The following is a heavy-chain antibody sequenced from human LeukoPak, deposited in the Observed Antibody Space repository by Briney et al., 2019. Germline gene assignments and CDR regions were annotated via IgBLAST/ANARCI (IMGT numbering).Heavy chain of an antibody. Sequence: PSETLSLSFTVSSGSISSYYWSWIRQPPGKGLEWIGYIYYSGNTNYNPALKSRVTISVDTSKNQFSLNLSAVTAADTAVYYCVRAPGGNPTTHYFDYWGQGTLVTVSS. V-gene: IGHV4-59*01. CDR2: IYYSGNT. J-gene: IGHJ4*02. CDR3: VRAPGGNPTTHYFDY. D-gene: IGHD1-14*01. CDR1: SGSISSYY.